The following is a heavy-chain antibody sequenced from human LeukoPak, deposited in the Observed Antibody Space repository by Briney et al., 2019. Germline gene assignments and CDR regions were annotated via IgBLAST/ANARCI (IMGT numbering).Heavy chain of an antibody. CDR1: GYTFTSYY. D-gene: IGHD3-22*01. Sequence: ASVKVSCKASGYTFTSYYMHWVRQAPGQGLEWMGIINPSGGSTSYAQKFQGRVTMTRDTSTSTVYMGLSSLRSEDTAVYYCARDLGDDSSGSSWFQHWGQGTLVTVSS. J-gene: IGHJ1*01. CDR3: ARDLGDDSSGSSWFQH. V-gene: IGHV1-46*01. CDR2: INPSGGST.